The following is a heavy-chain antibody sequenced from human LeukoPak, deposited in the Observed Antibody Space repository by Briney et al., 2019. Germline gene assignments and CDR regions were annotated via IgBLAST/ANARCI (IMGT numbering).Heavy chain of an antibody. Sequence: GGSLRLSCVASGFIFSNFWRSWVRQAPGKGLEWVANIKKDGSEKHYVDSVKGRFTISRDNAKSSLYLQMSSLRAEDTAVYYCTRVRSDTGHDACPEYWGQGTLVTVSS. J-gene: IGHJ4*02. CDR2: IKKDGSEK. V-gene: IGHV3-7*03. CDR3: TRVRSDTGHDACPEY. CDR1: GFIFSNFW. D-gene: IGHD2-8*02.